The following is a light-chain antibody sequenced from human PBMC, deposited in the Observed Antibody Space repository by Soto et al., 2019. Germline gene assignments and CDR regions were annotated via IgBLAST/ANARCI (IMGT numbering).Light chain of an antibody. CDR2: GVS. J-gene: IGLJ2*01. CDR1: TSDVGGYVY. CDR3: SSYSSSTTVV. Sequence: QSVLTQPASVSGSPGQSITISCTGTTSDVGGYVYVSWYRQHPGKAPKLMIFGVSHRPSGVSNRFSGSKSGNTASLTISGLQAEDEADYYCSSYSSSTTVVFGGGTKLTVL. V-gene: IGLV2-14*01.